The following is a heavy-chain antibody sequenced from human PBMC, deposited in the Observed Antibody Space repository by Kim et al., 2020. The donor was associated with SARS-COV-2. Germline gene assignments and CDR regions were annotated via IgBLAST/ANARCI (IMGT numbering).Heavy chain of an antibody. J-gene: IGHJ4*02. V-gene: IGHV2-5*02. D-gene: IGHD3-10*01. Sequence: SGPTLVKPTQTLTLTCTFSGFSLTTSGVGVGWVRQPPGKALEWLALIYWDDEKRYSPSLRSRLTITKDTSKNQVVLTMTNMDPVDTATYYCTHRRQGFGESFNDYWGQGTLVTVSS. CDR3: THRRQGFGESFNDY. CDR2: IYWDDEK. CDR1: GFSLTTSGVG.